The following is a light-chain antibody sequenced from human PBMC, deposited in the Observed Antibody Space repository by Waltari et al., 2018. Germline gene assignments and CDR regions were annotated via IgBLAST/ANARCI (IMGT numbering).Light chain of an antibody. Sequence: QPALTQPASVSGSPGQSITISCTGSSSDIGGYDYVSWYQQHPGKAPKLIIYDVTKRPSGISSRFSGSKSGNTASLTISGLQAEDGADYYCSSYTTNKTPVIGGGTKVTVL. J-gene: IGLJ2*01. CDR2: DVT. CDR1: SSDIGGYDY. CDR3: SSYTTNKTPV. V-gene: IGLV2-14*03.